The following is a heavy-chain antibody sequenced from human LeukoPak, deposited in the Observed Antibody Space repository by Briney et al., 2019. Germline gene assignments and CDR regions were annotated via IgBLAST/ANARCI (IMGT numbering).Heavy chain of an antibody. Sequence: GGSLRLSWAASGFTFSSYGMHWVRQAPGKGLEWVAVISYDGSNKYYADSVKGRFTISRDNSKNTLYLQMNSLRAEDTAVYYCAKDLKRYIAAAGRYYYYYGMDVWGQGTTVTVSS. D-gene: IGHD6-13*01. V-gene: IGHV3-30*18. CDR1: GFTFSSYG. CDR2: ISYDGSNK. CDR3: AKDLKRYIAAAGRYYYYYGMDV. J-gene: IGHJ6*02.